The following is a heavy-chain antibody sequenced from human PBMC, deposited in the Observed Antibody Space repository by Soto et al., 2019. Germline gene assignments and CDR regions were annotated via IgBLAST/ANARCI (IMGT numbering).Heavy chain of an antibody. CDR1: GYTFTGYY. J-gene: IGHJ4*02. D-gene: IGHD2-8*02. CDR2: INPDNGAA. Sequence: ASVKVSCKVSGYTFTGYYLHWARQAPGQGLEWMGWINPDNGAANYAQQFQGRVTMTRDTSISTAYLEFSSLRSDDTAVYFCARGEDYRWLFHYLGYWGQGALVTVSS. CDR3: ARGEDYRWLFHYLGY. V-gene: IGHV1-2*02.